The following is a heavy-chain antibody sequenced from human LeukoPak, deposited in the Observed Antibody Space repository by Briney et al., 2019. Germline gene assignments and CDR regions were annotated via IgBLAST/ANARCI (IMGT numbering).Heavy chain of an antibody. CDR1: GFTFSNYA. D-gene: IGHD6-19*01. CDR2: ISGSGAAT. V-gene: IGHV3-23*01. Sequence: GGSLRLSCAASGFTFSNYAMNWVRQAPGKGLEWVSAISGSGAATFNADSVKGRFTISRDNSKNTLYLQMNSLRAEDTAVYYCAKDLSSGWYPYYFDFWGRGTVVSVSS. J-gene: IGHJ4*02. CDR3: AKDLSSGWYPYYFDF.